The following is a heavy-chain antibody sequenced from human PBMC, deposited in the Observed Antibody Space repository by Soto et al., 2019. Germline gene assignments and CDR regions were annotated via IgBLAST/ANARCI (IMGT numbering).Heavy chain of an antibody. CDR1: GYTFTSFG. D-gene: IGHD2-15*01. CDR3: ARDHRGGTDAFDI. CDR2: ISAYNGNT. J-gene: IGHJ3*02. V-gene: IGHV1-18*01. Sequence: QVQLVQSGAEVKKPGASVKVSCKASGYTFTSFGISWVRQAPGQGLEWMGWISAYNGNTNYAENLQGRVTMTTDTSTSTAYMELRTLRSDDTAVYYCARDHRGGTDAFDIWCQGTMVTVSS.